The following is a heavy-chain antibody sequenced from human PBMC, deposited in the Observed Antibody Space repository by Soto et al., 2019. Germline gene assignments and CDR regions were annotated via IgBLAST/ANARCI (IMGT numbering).Heavy chain of an antibody. CDR2: IVVGSGNT. CDR1: GFNFTSSA. J-gene: IGHJ4*02. Sequence: QMQLVQSGPEVKKPGTSVKVSCKASGFNFTSSAVQWERQARGQRLELIGWIVVGSGNTNYAQKFQERVTITRDMSTSTAYMELSSLRSEDTAVYYCAAALHDYGDYVGFYFDYWGQGTLVTVSS. V-gene: IGHV1-58*01. D-gene: IGHD4-17*01. CDR3: AAALHDYGDYVGFYFDY.